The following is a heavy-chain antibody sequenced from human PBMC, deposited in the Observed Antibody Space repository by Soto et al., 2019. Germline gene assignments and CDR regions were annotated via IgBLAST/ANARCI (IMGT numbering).Heavy chain of an antibody. CDR3: AKDCSSTSCYLFDS. CDR1: GFTFSTYD. V-gene: IGHV3-23*01. J-gene: IGHJ4*02. Sequence: LRLSCAASGFTFSTYDMSWVRQAPGKGLEWVSTATDSGGGTYYTDSVKGRFTISRDNSKNTLYLQMNSLRAEDTAVYYCAKDCSSTSCYLFDSWGQGTLVTVSS. CDR2: ATDSGGGT. D-gene: IGHD2-2*01.